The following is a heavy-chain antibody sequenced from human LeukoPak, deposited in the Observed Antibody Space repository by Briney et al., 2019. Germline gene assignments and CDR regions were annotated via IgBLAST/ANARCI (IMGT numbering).Heavy chain of an antibody. D-gene: IGHD3-10*01. V-gene: IGHV4-59*01. CDR2: IYYSGST. Sequence: SETLSLTCTVSGGSISSYYWSWIRQPPGKGLEWIGYIYYSGSTNYNPSLKSRVTISVDTSKNQFSLKLSSVTAADTAVYYCARGPERITMVRGVIFDYWGQGTLVTVSS. CDR1: GGSISSYY. J-gene: IGHJ4*02. CDR3: ARGPERITMVRGVIFDY.